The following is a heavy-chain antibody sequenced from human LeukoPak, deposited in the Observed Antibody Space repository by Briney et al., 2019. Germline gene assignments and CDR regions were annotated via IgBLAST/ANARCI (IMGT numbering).Heavy chain of an antibody. CDR1: GGSVSSSSYY. Sequence: SETLSLTCTVSGGSVSSSSYYWGWIRQPPGKGLEWIGTIYYSGSTYYNPSLKSRVTISLDASKNQFSLKLSSVTAADTAVYFCARGFSWAFGPWGQGTLVTVSS. CDR2: IYYSGST. D-gene: IGHD6-13*01. CDR3: ARGFSWAFGP. J-gene: IGHJ5*02. V-gene: IGHV4-39*07.